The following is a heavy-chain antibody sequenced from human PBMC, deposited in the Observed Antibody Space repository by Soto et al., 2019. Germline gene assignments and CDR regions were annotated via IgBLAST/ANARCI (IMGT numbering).Heavy chain of an antibody. CDR1: IFNFSSYD. V-gene: IGHV3-13*01. D-gene: IGHD2-15*01. CDR2: IGTAGDT. J-gene: IGHJ3*02. CDR3: ARAGQGASCSGGSCYLGASDI. Sequence: EVQLVESGGGLVQPGGSLRLSCEASIFNFSSYDMHWVRQATGKGLEWVSVIGTAGDTFYTGSVKGRFTISRENGKNSLYLQMNSLRAGDTAVYYCARAGQGASCSGGSCYLGASDIWGQGTMVTVSS.